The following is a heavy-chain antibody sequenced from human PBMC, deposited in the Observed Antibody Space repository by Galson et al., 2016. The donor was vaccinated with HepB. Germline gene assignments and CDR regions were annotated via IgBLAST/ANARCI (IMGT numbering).Heavy chain of an antibody. CDR1: GFTFRSYT. CDR3: ARLGDSSGYYLKYFDY. Sequence: SLRLSCAVSGFTFRSYTMHWVRQAPGKGLEWVAVISSTVSNYANSVKGRFTISRDNSKNTLYLQMNSLRSEDSAMYYCARLGDSSGYYLKYFDYWGQGTLVTVSS. J-gene: IGHJ4*02. D-gene: IGHD3-22*01. CDR2: ISSTVSN. V-gene: IGHV3-30*03.